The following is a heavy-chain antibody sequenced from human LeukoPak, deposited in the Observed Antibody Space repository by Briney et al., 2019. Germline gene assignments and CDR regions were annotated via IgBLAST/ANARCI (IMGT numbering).Heavy chain of an antibody. CDR3: AKDVAAAGTLGY. J-gene: IGHJ4*02. Sequence: GGSLRLSCAASGFTFSSYAMSWVRQAPGKGLGWVSAISGSGGSTYYADSVQGRFTISRDNSKNTLYLQMNSLRAEDTAVYYCAKDVAAAGTLGYWGQGTLVTVSS. V-gene: IGHV3-23*01. CDR2: ISGSGGST. CDR1: GFTFSSYA. D-gene: IGHD6-13*01.